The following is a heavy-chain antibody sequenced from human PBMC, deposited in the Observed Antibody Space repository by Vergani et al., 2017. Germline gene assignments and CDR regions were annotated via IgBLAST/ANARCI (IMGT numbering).Heavy chain of an antibody. Sequence: QLQLQESGSGLVKPSQTLSLTCPVSGGSISSGGYSWSWIRQPPGKGLEWIGYIYHSGSTYYNPSLKSRVTISVDRSKNQFSLKLSSVTAAETAVYYCARAGTYCTNGVCYYWYFDGGGGGTLVTVSS. CDR3: ARAGTYCTNGVCYYWYFDG. J-gene: IGHJ2*01. CDR2: IYHSGST. V-gene: IGHV4-30-2*01. CDR1: GGSISSGGYS. D-gene: IGHD2-8*01.